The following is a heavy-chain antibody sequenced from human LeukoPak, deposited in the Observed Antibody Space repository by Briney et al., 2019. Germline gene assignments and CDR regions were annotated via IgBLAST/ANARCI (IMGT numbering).Heavy chain of an antibody. CDR3: ARAGIFGPDY. V-gene: IGHV3-30*04. J-gene: IGHJ4*02. CDR2: ISYDGSNK. D-gene: IGHD6-19*01. Sequence: PGGSLRLSCAASGFTFSSYAMHWVRQAPGKGLEWVAVISYDGSNKYYADSVKGRFTISRDNAKNSLYLQMNSLRAEDTAVYYCARAGIFGPDYWGQGTLVTVSS. CDR1: GFTFSSYA.